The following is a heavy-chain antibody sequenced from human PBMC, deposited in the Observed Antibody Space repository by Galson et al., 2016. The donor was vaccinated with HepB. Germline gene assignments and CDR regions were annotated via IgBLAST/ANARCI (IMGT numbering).Heavy chain of an antibody. CDR3: ARGVRIQLRIGEEMEV. D-gene: IGHD5-18*01. CDR1: GGTFSSYV. V-gene: IGHV1-69*13. CDR2: IIPIFGIV. J-gene: IGHJ6*02. Sequence: SVKVSCKASGGTFSSYVISWVRQAPGQGLEWMGGIIPIFGIVNYAQRFQGRVKMNADEGTSTAFMELSGLRSDDTAVYSCARGVRIQLRIGEEMEVWGQGTTVNVSS.